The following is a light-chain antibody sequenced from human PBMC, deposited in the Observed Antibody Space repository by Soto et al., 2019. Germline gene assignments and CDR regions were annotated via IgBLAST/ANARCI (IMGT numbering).Light chain of an antibody. CDR2: AVS. CDR3: SLYTSSSTYV. Sequence: QSVLTQPASVSGSPGQSITISCSGTSSDIGSYNHVAWYQQFPGKSPKLMIYAVSDRPPGVSDRFSGSKSGITASLTISGLQAEDEADYYCSLYTSSSTYVFGTGTKVTVL. J-gene: IGLJ1*01. CDR1: SSDIGSYNH. V-gene: IGLV2-14*03.